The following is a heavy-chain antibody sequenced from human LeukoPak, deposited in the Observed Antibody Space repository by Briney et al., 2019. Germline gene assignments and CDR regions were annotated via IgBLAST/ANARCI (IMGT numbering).Heavy chain of an antibody. Sequence: SETLSLTCTVSAGSISNYYWSWIRQFAGRGLEWIGRISSSGSTNYNPSLRSRVTMSVDTSTNQFSLKLSSVTAADTAVFYCARVIRVRGPDAFDIWGQGTMVTVSS. CDR2: ISSSGST. D-gene: IGHD3-16*01. J-gene: IGHJ3*02. CDR1: AGSISNYY. V-gene: IGHV4-4*07. CDR3: ARVIRVRGPDAFDI.